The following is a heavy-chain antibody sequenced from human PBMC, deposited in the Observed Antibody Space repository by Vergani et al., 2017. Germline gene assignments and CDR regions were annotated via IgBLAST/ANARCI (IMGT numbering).Heavy chain of an antibody. CDR3: ASRDITIFGVVIIRGYYYYGMDV. CDR1: GGTFSSYA. J-gene: IGHJ6*02. CDR2: IIPIFGTA. D-gene: IGHD3-3*01. V-gene: IGHV1-69*13. Sequence: VQSGDEVKKPGASVKVSCKASGGTFSSYAISWVRQAPGHGLEWMGGIIPIFGTANYAQKFQGRVTITADESTSTAYMELSSLRSEDTAVYYCASRDITIFGVVIIRGYYYYGMDVWGQGTTVTVSS.